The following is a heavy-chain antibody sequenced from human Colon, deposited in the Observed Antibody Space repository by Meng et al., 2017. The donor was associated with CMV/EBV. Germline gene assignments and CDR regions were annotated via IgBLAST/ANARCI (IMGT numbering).Heavy chain of an antibody. V-gene: IGHV3-30*02. J-gene: IGHJ6*02. Sequence: GESLKISCRASGFTITGYGIHWVRQAPGKGLEWVSFIRYDATNHYYADSVKVRFTISRDISKNTVYLQINSLTVEDTAIYFCAREAEAVANYYYYYDMDVWGQGTTVTVSS. CDR1: GFTITGYG. CDR2: IRYDATNH. D-gene: IGHD6-19*01. CDR3: AREAEAVANYYYYYDMDV.